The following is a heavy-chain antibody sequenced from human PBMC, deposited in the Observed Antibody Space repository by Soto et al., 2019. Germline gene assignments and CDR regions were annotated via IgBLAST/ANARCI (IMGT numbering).Heavy chain of an antibody. CDR2: ISYDGSNK. Sequence: GGSLRLSCAASGFTFSSYAMHWVRQAPGKGLEWVAVISYDGSNKYYADSVKGRFTISRDNSKNTLYLQMNSLRAEDTAVYYCARVIREADGSSWYRYYYYGMDVWGQGTTVTVSS. CDR3: ARVIREADGSSWYRYYYYGMDV. J-gene: IGHJ6*02. CDR1: GFTFSSYA. D-gene: IGHD6-13*01. V-gene: IGHV3-30-3*01.